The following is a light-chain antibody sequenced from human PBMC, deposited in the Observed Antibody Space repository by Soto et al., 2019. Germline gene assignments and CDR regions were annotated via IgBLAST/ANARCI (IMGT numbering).Light chain of an antibody. CDR3: HQYNTWPLT. CDR1: QAIRSD. CDR2: DVS. Sequence: EIVMTQSPVALSVSPGERATLSCRSSQAIRSDLAWYQQKPGQAPRLLISDVSTRATGIPARFNGSGSGTEFNLAISSLQFEDFAVYYCHQYNTWPLTFGGGTKVEIK. J-gene: IGKJ4*01. V-gene: IGKV3-15*01.